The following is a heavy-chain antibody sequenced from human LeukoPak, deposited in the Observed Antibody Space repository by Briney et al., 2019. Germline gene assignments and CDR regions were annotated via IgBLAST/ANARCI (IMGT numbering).Heavy chain of an antibody. D-gene: IGHD4-17*01. Sequence: PSETLSLTCTVSGGSISSSSYYWGWIRQPPGKGLEWIGSIYYSGSTYYNPSLKSRVTISVGTSKNQFSLKLSSVTAADTAVYYCARDYGDIPPDWYYDLWGRGTLVTVSS. CDR2: IYYSGST. V-gene: IGHV4-39*07. CDR1: GGSISSSSYY. J-gene: IGHJ2*01. CDR3: ARDYGDIPPDWYYDL.